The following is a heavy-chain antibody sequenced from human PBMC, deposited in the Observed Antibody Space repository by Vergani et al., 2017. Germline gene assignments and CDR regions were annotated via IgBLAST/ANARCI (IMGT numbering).Heavy chain of an antibody. CDR2: ISGSGGST. Sequence: EVQLLESGGGLVQPGGSLRLSCAASGFTFSSYAMSWVRQAPGKGLEWVSAISGSGGSTYYAHSVKGRFTISRDNSKNTLYLQMNSLRAEDTAVYYCAKWQAWFGTPGGGYWGQGTLVTVSS. CDR3: AKWQAWFGTPGGGY. D-gene: IGHD3-10*01. CDR1: GFTFSSYA. V-gene: IGHV3-23*01. J-gene: IGHJ4*02.